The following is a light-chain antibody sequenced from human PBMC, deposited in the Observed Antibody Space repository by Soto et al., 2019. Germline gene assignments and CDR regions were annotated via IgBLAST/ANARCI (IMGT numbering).Light chain of an antibody. CDR3: NSLSAAGSSYV. CDR2: EVS. J-gene: IGLJ1*01. CDR1: SSNIGSNT. V-gene: IGLV1-44*01. Sequence: QSVLTQPPSASGTPGQRVTISCSGSSSNIGSNTVNWYQQYPGKAPKLIIYEVSNRPSGVSARFSGSKFGSTASLTISGLQAEDEAEYYCNSLSAAGSSYVFGPGTKVTVL.